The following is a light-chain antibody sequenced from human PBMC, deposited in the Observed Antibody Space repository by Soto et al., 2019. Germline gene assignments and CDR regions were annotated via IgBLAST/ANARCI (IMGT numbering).Light chain of an antibody. CDR3: EQYCSSLLY. J-gene: IGKJ3*01. V-gene: IGKV3-20*01. CDR1: QSVSSSY. Sequence: ELVLTQSPGTLSLSPGERATLSCRASQSVSSSYLAWYHQKPGQAPRLLIYGASSRATGIPDRFSGSGSGTDFTLTISRLEPEDFAVYYCEQYCSSLLYFGPRTKVDIK. CDR2: GAS.